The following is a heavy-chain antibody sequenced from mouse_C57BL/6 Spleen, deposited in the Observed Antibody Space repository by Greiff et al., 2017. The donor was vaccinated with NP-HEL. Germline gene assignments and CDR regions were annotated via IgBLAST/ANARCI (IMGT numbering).Heavy chain of an antibody. Sequence: QVQLQQPGAELVMPGASVKLSCKASGYTFTRYWMHWVKQRPGQGLEWIGEIDPSDSYTNYNQKFKGKSTLTVDKSSSTAYMQLSSLTSEDSAVYYCARGGITTVGFDYWGQGTTLTVSS. CDR3: ARGGITTVGFDY. J-gene: IGHJ2*01. CDR2: IDPSDSYT. V-gene: IGHV1-69*01. D-gene: IGHD1-1*01. CDR1: GYTFTRYW.